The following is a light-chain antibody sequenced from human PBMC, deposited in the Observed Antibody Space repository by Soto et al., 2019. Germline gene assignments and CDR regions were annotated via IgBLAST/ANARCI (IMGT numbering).Light chain of an antibody. Sequence: DIVLTHSPDTLSLSPGERATLSCRASQSVRSNYLAWYQQKPGQAPRFLIYDASSRATGIPDRFSGSGSGTDFTLTISRLEPEDFAVYYCQQYGSSPLTFGGGTKVDIK. CDR2: DAS. V-gene: IGKV3-20*01. CDR3: QQYGSSPLT. J-gene: IGKJ4*01. CDR1: QSVRSNY.